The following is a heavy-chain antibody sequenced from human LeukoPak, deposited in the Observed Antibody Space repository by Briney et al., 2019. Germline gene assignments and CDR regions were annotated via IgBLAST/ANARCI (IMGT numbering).Heavy chain of an antibody. V-gene: IGHV1-2*02. D-gene: IGHD6-13*01. CDR2: INPNSGGT. J-gene: IGHJ4*02. CDR3: ARFYSSTCQFDY. Sequence: ASVKVSCKASGYTFTDYYIHWMRQAPGQGLEWIGWINPNSGGTNYAQRFQGRVTMARDTSIRTAYMEVSGLTYDDTAVFYCARFYSSTCQFDYWGQRTLVTVSS. CDR1: GYTFTDYY.